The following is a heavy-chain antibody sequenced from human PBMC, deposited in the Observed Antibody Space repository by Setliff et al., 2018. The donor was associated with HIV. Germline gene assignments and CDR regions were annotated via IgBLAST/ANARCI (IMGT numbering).Heavy chain of an antibody. D-gene: IGHD1-26*01. CDR3: AREREIVGAGNYMDV. J-gene: IGHJ6*03. CDR1: GGTFSSYA. CDR2: IIPIFGTA. Sequence: RASVKVSCKASGGTFSSYAISWVRQAPGQGLEWMGGIIPIFGTANYAQKFQGRVTITADESTSTAYMELSSLRSEDTAAYYCAREREIVGAGNYMDVWGKGTTVTVSS. V-gene: IGHV1-69*13.